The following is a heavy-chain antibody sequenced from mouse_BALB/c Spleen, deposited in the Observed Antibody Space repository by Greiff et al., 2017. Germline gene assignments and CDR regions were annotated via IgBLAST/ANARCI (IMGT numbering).Heavy chain of an antibody. Sequence: EVQLQQSGAELVRPGALVKLSCKASGFNIKEYYMHWVKQRPEQGLEWIGWIDPENGNTIYDPKFQGKASITADTSSNTAYLQLSSLTSEDTAVYYCAGTGYAMDYWGQGTSVTVSS. D-gene: IGHD3-3*01. CDR2: IDPENGNT. J-gene: IGHJ4*01. CDR1: GFNIKEYY. V-gene: IGHV14-1*02. CDR3: AGTGYAMDY.